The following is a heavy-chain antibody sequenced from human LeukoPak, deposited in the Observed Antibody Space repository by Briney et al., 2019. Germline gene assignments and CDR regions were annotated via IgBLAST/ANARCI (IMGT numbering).Heavy chain of an antibody. CDR1: GGSISTYY. V-gene: IGHV4-59*01. J-gene: IGHJ4*02. Sequence: SETLSLTCTVSGGSISTYYWSWIRQPPGKGLEWIGYIYYSGSTNYSPSPKSRVTISVDTSKNQFSLKLSSVTAADTAVYYCARGRSFCSGGSCYDCWGQGTLVTVSS. D-gene: IGHD2-15*01. CDR2: IYYSGST. CDR3: ARGRSFCSGGSCYDC.